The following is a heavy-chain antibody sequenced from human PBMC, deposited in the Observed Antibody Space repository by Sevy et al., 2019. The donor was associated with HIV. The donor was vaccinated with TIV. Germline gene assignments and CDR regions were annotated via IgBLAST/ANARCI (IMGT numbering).Heavy chain of an antibody. CDR1: GFTFSTFW. J-gene: IGHJ4*02. V-gene: IGHV3-7*01. CDR3: VKGEDCISSSCSAPSY. CDR2: IKQDGSEK. D-gene: IGHD2-2*01. Sequence: GGSLRLSCAASGFTFSTFWMSWVRQAPGKGLEWVANIKQDGSEKYYVDSVKGRFTISRDNAKNSLYLQMNRLRAEDSAVYYCVKGEDCISSSCSAPSYWGQGTLVTVSS.